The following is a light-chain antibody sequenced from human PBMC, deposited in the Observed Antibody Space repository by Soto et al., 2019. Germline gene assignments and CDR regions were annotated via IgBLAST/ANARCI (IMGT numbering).Light chain of an antibody. J-gene: IGKJ4*01. Sequence: IQMSQSSSSLSASVGDRVTITSRASQSISRWLAWYQQQPGKAPTLLIFDDSSLVSRVPSWFSGSGSGTEFALTISSLLPDDLAAYYCQQYNDYSRLTFGGGTKVDI. CDR1: QSISRW. CDR3: QQYNDYSRLT. V-gene: IGKV1-5*01. CDR2: DDS.